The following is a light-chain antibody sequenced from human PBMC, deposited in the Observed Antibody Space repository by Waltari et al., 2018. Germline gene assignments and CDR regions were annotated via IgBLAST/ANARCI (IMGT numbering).Light chain of an antibody. Sequence: EIVLTQSPGTLSLSPGERATLSCRASQSVTRTLAWYQQKPGQAPRLLIYGASNRATGIPDMFSGSGSGTDVSLTISRLEPEDFAVYYCQHYLRLPATFGQGTKVEIK. CDR2: GAS. CDR3: QHYLRLPAT. CDR1: QSVTRT. J-gene: IGKJ1*01. V-gene: IGKV3-20*01.